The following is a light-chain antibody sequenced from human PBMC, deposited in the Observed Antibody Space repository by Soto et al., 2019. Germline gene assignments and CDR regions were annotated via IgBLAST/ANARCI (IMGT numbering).Light chain of an antibody. CDR1: SSDIGAYDY. CDR3: FSFTTTSTHV. Sequence: QSALTQPASLSGSPGQSINISCTGTSSDIGAYDYVSWFQQHPGKAPKLMISEVNNRPSGVSNRFSGSKSGNTAYLTISGLQGEDEAAYFCFSFTTTSTHVFGTGTKVTVL. J-gene: IGLJ1*01. CDR2: EVN. V-gene: IGLV2-14*01.